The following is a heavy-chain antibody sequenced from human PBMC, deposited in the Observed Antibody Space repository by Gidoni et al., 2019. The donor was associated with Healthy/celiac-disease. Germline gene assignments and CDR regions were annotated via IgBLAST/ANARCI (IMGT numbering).Heavy chain of an antibody. CDR3: ARMAVAGDDAFDI. V-gene: IGHV3-7*03. J-gene: IGHJ3*02. CDR2: IKQDGSEK. D-gene: IGHD6-19*01. CDR1: GFTFRSYW. Sequence: EVQLVESGGGLVQPGGSLRLSCSASGFTFRSYWMSWVRQAQGKGLEWVANIKQDGSEKYYVDSVKGRFTISRDNAKNSLYLQMNSLRAEDTAVYYCARMAVAGDDAFDIWGQGTMVTVSS.